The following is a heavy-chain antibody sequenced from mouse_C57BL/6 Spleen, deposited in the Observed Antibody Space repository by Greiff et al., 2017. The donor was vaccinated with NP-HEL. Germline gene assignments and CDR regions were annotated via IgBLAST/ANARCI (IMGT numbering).Heavy chain of an antibody. Sequence: VKLMESGAELARPGASVKMSCKASGYTFTSYTMHWVKQRPGQGLEWIGYINPSSGYTKYNQKFKDKATLTADKSSSTAYMQLSSLTSEDSAVYYCARAPPYDYYAMDYWGQGTSVTVSS. CDR2: INPSSGYT. V-gene: IGHV1-4*01. CDR1: GYTFTSYT. CDR3: ARAPPYDYYAMDY. J-gene: IGHJ4*01.